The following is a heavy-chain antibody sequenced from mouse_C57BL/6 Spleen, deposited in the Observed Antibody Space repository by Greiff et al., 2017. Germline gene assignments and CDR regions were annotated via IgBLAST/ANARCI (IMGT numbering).Heavy chain of an antibody. CDR1: GYTFTDYE. Sequence: QVQLQQPGAELVRPGASVTLSCKASGYTFTDYEMHWVKQTPVHGLEWIGAIDPETGGTAYNQKFKGKAILTADKSSSTAYMELRSLTSEDSAVYYCTRWGNYGDYWGQGTTLTVSS. V-gene: IGHV1-15*01. CDR3: TRWGNYGDY. D-gene: IGHD2-1*01. J-gene: IGHJ2*01. CDR2: IDPETGGT.